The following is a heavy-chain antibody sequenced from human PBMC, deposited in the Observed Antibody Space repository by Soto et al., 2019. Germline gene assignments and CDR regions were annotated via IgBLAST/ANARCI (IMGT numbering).Heavy chain of an antibody. D-gene: IGHD2-21*02. CDR2: IYYSGST. J-gene: IGHJ5*02. CDR3: ARHPSDFWFDP. V-gene: IGHV4-39*01. CDR1: GGSISSSSYF. Sequence: QLQLQESGPGLVKPSETLSLTCSVSGGSISSSSYFWGWIRQPPGKGLEWIGGIYYSGSTYYNPSPKRRVTVSVDTSSNQLSLKLSSVTAADTAVYYCARHPSDFWFDPWGQGPLVTVSS.